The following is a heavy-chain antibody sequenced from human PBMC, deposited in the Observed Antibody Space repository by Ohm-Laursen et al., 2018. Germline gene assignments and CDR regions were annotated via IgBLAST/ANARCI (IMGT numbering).Heavy chain of an antibody. CDR2: LGYQGNI. D-gene: IGHD1-26*01. CDR1: GGSLSSFY. CDR3: ATPGSGSYFDAFDI. J-gene: IGHJ3*02. V-gene: IGHV4-59*08. Sequence: TLSLTCPVSGGSLSSFYWSWIRQSQGRRLEWIGYLGYQGNIQFNPSFESRATISADTSKNQFSLKLTSVTAADTAIYYCATPGSGSYFDAFDIWAQGTRVTVSS.